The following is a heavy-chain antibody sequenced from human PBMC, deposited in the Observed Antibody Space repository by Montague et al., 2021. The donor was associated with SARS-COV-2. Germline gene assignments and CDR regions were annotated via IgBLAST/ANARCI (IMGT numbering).Heavy chain of an antibody. J-gene: IGHJ5*02. CDR3: ARGNDDYVWGSLGPFDP. CDR2: IYSGGST. V-gene: IGHV3-53*04. D-gene: IGHD3-16*01. CDR1: GLTVSSNY. Sequence: SLRLSCAASGLTVSSNYMSWVRQAPGKGLEWVSVIYSGGSTYYADSVKGRFTISRHNSKNTLYLQMNSLRAEDTAVYYCARGNDDYVWGSLGPFDPWGQGTLVTVSP.